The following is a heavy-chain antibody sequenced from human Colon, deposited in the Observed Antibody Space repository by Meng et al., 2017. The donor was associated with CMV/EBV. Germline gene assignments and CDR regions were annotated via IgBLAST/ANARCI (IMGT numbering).Heavy chain of an antibody. CDR3: ARGWVRDRSSLHFDY. CDR1: GGSFTNYY. CDR2: INHSGTT. Sequence: GHLQQWGAGLLKPSETLSPTCALYGGSFTNYYWSWIRQPPGKGLEWIAEINHSGTTYYNPSLKSRVTLSLDSSTNQFSLKLSSVTAADAAIYYCARGWVRDRSSLHFDYWGQGTLVTVSS. D-gene: IGHD6-6*01. J-gene: IGHJ4*02. V-gene: IGHV4-34*01.